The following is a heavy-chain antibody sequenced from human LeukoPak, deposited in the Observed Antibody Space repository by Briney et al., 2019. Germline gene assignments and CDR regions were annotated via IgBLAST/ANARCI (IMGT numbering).Heavy chain of an antibody. CDR2: IYYSGST. CDR1: GGSISSYY. J-gene: IGHJ4*02. D-gene: IGHD5-18*01. CDR3: ASTADVDTAMVIG. Sequence: SETLSLTCTVSGGSISSYYWSWIRQPPGKGLEWIGYIYYSGSTNYNPSLKSRVTISVDTSKNQFSLKLSSVTAADTAVYYCASTADVDTAMVIGWGQGTLVTVSS. V-gene: IGHV4-59*01.